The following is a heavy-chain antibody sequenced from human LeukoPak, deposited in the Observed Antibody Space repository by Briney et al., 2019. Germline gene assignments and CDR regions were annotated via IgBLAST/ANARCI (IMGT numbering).Heavy chain of an antibody. J-gene: IGHJ4*02. CDR2: ISGSGGST. D-gene: IGHD3-3*01. CDR3: AKMGTIFGVVFYFDY. CDR1: GFTFSSYA. Sequence: GGSLRLSCAASGFTFSSYAMSWVRQAPGKGLEWVSAISGSGGSTYYADSVKGRFTISRDNSKNTLYLQMNSLRAEDTAVYYCAKMGTIFGVVFYFDYWGQGTLVTVSS. V-gene: IGHV3-23*01.